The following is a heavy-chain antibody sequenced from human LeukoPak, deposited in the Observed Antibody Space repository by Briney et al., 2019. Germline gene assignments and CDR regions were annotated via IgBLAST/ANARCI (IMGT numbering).Heavy chain of an antibody. V-gene: IGHV4-59*01. CDR1: GASINSYY. Sequence: PSETLSLTCTVSGASINSYYWSWIRQPPGGELEWIGYVFYTGSTNYNSSLKSRVTISIGTSKTQFSLTLSSVTAADTAVYSCARSVGQQLYAVDVWGQGTTVTVSS. CDR2: VFYTGST. D-gene: IGHD6-13*01. J-gene: IGHJ6*02. CDR3: ARSVGQQLYAVDV.